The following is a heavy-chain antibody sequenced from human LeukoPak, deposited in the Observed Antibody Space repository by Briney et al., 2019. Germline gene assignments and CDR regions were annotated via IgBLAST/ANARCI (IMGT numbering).Heavy chain of an antibody. CDR1: GFTFSSYS. Sequence: GGSLRLSCAASGFTFSSYSMNWVRQAPGKGLEWVSSISSSSSYIYYADSVKGRFTISRDNAKNSLYLQMNSLRAEDTAVYYCASQIAAAGAFDIWGQVTMVTVSS. J-gene: IGHJ3*02. CDR2: ISSSSSYI. V-gene: IGHV3-21*01. D-gene: IGHD6-13*01. CDR3: ASQIAAAGAFDI.